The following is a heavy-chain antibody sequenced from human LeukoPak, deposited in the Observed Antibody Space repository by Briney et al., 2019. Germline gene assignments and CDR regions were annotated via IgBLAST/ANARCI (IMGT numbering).Heavy chain of an antibody. CDR2: IYDSGAT. CDR1: GGSISSSSSIC. Sequence: PSETLSLTCAVSGGSISSSSSICWTWVRQPPGKGLEWIGEIYDSGATNYNPSPKSRVTMLLDKSKNQFSLKLNSVTAADTAVYYCARNGGNSDYDYWGQGTLVTVSA. J-gene: IGHJ4*02. V-gene: IGHV4-4*02. CDR3: ARNGGNSDYDY. D-gene: IGHD4-23*01.